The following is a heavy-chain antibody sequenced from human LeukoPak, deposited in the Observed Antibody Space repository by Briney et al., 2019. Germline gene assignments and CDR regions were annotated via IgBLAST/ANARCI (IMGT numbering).Heavy chain of an antibody. Sequence: GGSLRLSCAASGFTLSSYWMHWVRHAPGKGLVWVSRMNSDGSTTNYADSVKGRFTISRDNAKNTLYLQMNSLRVEDTAVYYCARGYSGVGASPLLDYWGQGTLVTVSS. D-gene: IGHD1-26*01. CDR2: MNSDGSTT. J-gene: IGHJ4*02. V-gene: IGHV3-74*01. CDR1: GFTLSSYW. CDR3: ARGYSGVGASPLLDY.